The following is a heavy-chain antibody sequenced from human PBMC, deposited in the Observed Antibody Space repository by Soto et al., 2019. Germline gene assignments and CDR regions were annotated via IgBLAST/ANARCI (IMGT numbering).Heavy chain of an antibody. V-gene: IGHV1-18*01. CDR2: IXAYNGXT. D-gene: IGHD6-13*01. J-gene: IGHJ4*02. CDR1: GSTFTRYG. Sequence: XSVKVSCKASGSTFTRYGISWVRQAPGQGVEWMGWIXAYNGXTNSAQNLQDXXTMTTDTXXSTDYMELRSLRSEDTAVYYCARAYGSNSWFDYWGQGTLVTVSS. CDR3: ARAYGSNSWFDY.